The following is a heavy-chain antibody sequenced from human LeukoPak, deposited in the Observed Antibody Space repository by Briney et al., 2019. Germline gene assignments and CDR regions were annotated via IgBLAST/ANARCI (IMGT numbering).Heavy chain of an antibody. J-gene: IGHJ4*02. CDR1: GGSFSGYY. D-gene: IGHD2-15*01. V-gene: IGHV4-34*01. Sequence: PSETLSLTCAVYGGSFSGYYWSWIRQPPGKGLEWIGEINHSGSPNYNPSLKSRVTISVDTSKNQFSLKLSSVTAADTAVYYCARHDFMIFLHWGQGTLVTVSS. CDR2: INHSGSP. CDR3: ARHDFMIFLH.